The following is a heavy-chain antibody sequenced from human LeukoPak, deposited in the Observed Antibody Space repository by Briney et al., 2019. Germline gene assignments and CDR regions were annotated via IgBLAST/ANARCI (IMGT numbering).Heavy chain of an antibody. CDR3: ASDGYYYDSSGYYRNYYGMDA. CDR1: GYAFTTSG. J-gene: IGHJ6*02. CDR2: ISAYNGNT. V-gene: IGHV1-18*01. D-gene: IGHD3-22*01. Sequence: GASVKVSCKASGYAFTTSGISWVRQAPGQGLEWMGWISAYNGNTNYAQKLQGRLTMTTDTSTSTAYMELRSLRSDDTAVYYCASDGYYYDSSGYYRNYYGMDAWGQGTTVTVSS.